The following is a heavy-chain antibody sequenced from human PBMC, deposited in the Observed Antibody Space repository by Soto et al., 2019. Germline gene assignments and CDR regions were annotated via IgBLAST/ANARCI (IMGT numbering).Heavy chain of an antibody. CDR2: IKYSGTT. V-gene: IGHV4-39*01. CDR1: GGSISSSRCH. D-gene: IGHD2-2*01. J-gene: IGHJ5*02. CDR3: ARLGEYYQSLDP. Sequence: SETLSLTCTVSGGSISSSRCHWGWIRQPPGKGLEWIASIKYSGTTFYNPSLKSRVTLSVDTSKNQFALKLSSVTAADTAVYYCARLGEYYQSLDPWGPGTMVTVSS.